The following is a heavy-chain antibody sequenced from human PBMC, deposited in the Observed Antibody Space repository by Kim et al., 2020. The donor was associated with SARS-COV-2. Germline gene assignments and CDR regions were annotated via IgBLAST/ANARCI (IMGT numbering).Heavy chain of an antibody. D-gene: IGHD3-9*01. V-gene: IGHV4-59*08. CDR1: GESMTFYY. Sequence: SETLSLTCSVSGESMTFYYWSWLRQAPGKRLEWIAYIYHDGATDYNPSLSSRLTLSIDTARKQVYLTLTNVTATDTAIYYCARHMSPSGRYFYLGDWGQG. CDR2: IYHDGAT. J-gene: IGHJ1*01. CDR3: ARHMSPSGRYFYLGD.